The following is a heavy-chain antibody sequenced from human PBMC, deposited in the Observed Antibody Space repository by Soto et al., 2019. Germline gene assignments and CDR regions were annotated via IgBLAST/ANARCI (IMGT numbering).Heavy chain of an antibody. Sequence: PGGSLRLSCAASGFTFSSYAMHWVRQAPGKGLEWVANIKPDGSEKNYVDSVKGRFTISRDNAKNSLDLQMNSLTAEDTAVYYCASVATWGQGTLVTVSS. CDR2: IKPDGSEK. V-gene: IGHV3-7*01. CDR1: GFTFSSYA. CDR3: ASVAT. J-gene: IGHJ5*02. D-gene: IGHD5-12*01.